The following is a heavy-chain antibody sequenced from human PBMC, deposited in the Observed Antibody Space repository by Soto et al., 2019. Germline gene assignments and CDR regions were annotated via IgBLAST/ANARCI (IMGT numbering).Heavy chain of an antibody. J-gene: IGHJ2*01. Sequence: QVQLQESGPGLVKPSQTLSLTCTVSGGSISSGGYYWSWIRQHPGKGLEWIGYIYYSGSTYYNPSLKSRVTTSADASKNQFSLKLSSVTAAHTAVYACARLVGGCRGGSCFLFDLWGRGTLVTVSS. CDR1: GGSISSGGYY. V-gene: IGHV4-31*03. CDR3: ARLVGGCRGGSCFLFDL. D-gene: IGHD2-15*01. CDR2: IYYSGST.